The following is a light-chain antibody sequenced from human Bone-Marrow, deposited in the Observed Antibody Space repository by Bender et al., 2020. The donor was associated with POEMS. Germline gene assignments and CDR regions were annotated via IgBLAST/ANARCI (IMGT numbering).Light chain of an antibody. CDR2: EGS. CDR1: SRNVGIKNF. CDR3: AAWEDSLNGWV. Sequence: QSALTQPASVSGSPGQSISISCTATSRNVGIKNFVSWYQHHPGRVPKVVIYEGSRRPSGVSGRFSGSTSDNTASLTISGLQAEDEADYYCAAWEDSLNGWVFGGGTKLTVL. J-gene: IGLJ3*02. V-gene: IGLV2-23*01.